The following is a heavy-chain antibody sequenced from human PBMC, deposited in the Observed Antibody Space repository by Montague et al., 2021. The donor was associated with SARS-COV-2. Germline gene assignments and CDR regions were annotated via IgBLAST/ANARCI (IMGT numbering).Heavy chain of an antibody. CDR3: AREYRIELWQTNWYFGL. CDR2: IYHSGNT. V-gene: IGHV4-59*01. Sequence: SETLSLTCAVYGGSFHIFSWGWIRQPPGQGLEWIGYIYHSGNTKYNPSLKSRVSISADTSKNQFSLRLSSVTAADTAVYYCAREYRIELWQTNWYFGLWGRGTLVTVSS. J-gene: IGHJ2*01. D-gene: IGHD5-18*01. CDR1: GGSFHIFS.